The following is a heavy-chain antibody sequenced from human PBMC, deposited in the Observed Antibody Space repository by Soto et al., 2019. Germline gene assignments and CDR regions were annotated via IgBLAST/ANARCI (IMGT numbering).Heavy chain of an antibody. V-gene: IGHV3-7*01. CDR2: IKADGSET. CDR1: GFTFGAFR. J-gene: IGHJ4*02. D-gene: IGHD2-15*01. Sequence: QLVESGGGLVQPGGSLKLSCAASGFTFGAFRMSWVRQSPGKGLEWVANIKADGSETYYPDSVRGRFTISRDNAQNSLYLHMTSLTAEDTAVYHCARDIVVLVGATEVSDYWGQGTLVIVSS. CDR3: ARDIVVLVGATEVSDY.